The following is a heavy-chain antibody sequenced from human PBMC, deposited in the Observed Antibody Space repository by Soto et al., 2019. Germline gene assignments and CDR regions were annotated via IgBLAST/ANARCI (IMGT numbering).Heavy chain of an antibody. J-gene: IGHJ4*02. V-gene: IGHV2-70*11. D-gene: IGHD3-10*01. Sequence: SGPTLVNPTQTLTLTCTLSGFSLCTSGMCVSWIRQPPGKALEWLARIDWDNDKYYTTSLKTRLTISKDTSKNQVVLTMTNMDSVDTATYYCARIRRGILDSRGQGTLVTVSS. CDR3: ARIRRGILDS. CDR1: GFSLCTSGMC. CDR2: IDWDNDK.